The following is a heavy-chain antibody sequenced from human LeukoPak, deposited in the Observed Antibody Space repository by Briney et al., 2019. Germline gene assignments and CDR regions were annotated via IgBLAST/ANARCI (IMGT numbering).Heavy chain of an antibody. CDR1: GGSISSGGYY. V-gene: IGHV4-30-2*01. Sequence: PSETLSLTCAVSGGSISSGGYYWSWIRQPPGKGLEWIGYIYHSGSTYYNPSLKSRVTISVDRSKNQFSLKLSSVTAADTAVYYCAREFAGATVTTFDYWGQGTLVTVSS. CDR3: AREFAGATVTTFDY. J-gene: IGHJ4*02. CDR2: IYHSGST. D-gene: IGHD4-17*01.